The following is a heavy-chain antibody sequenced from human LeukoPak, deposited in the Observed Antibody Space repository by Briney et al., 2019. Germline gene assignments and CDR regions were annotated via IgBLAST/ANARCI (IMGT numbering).Heavy chain of an antibody. V-gene: IGHV1-18*01. J-gene: IGHJ4*02. CDR2: ISAYNGNT. Sequence: ASVKVSCKASGYTFTSYGISWVRQAPGQGLEWMGWISAYNGNTNYAQKLQGRVTMTTDTSTSTAYMELRSLRSDDTAVYYCVRDGDSSGWYYFDYWGQGTLVTVSS. CDR1: GYTFTSYG. CDR3: VRDGDSSGWYYFDY. D-gene: IGHD6-19*01.